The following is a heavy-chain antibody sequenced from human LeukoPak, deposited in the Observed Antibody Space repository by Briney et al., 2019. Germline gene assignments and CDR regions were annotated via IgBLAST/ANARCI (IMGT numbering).Heavy chain of an antibody. D-gene: IGHD1-1*01. CDR1: GGSISSYY. CDR3: ARINWNYSDY. V-gene: IGHV4-59*08. CDR2: IYYSGNT. Sequence: SETLSLTCTVSGGSISSYYWSWIRQPPGKGLEWIGYIYYSGNTNYNPSLKSRLTMSADRSRNQFSLKLNSVTAADTAVYYRARINWNYSDYWGQGILVTVSS. J-gene: IGHJ4*02.